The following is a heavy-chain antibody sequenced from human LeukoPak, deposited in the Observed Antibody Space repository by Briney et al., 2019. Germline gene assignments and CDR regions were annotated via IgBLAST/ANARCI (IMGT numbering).Heavy chain of an antibody. CDR1: GFTFSRYW. J-gene: IGHJ4*02. CDR2: IKQDGSEK. V-gene: IGHV3-7*01. CDR3: AKVPRTNHDNFFDY. Sequence: PGGSLRLSCAASGFTFSRYWMSWVRQAPGKGLEWVANIKQDGSEKYYVDSVKGRFTISRDNAKISLYLQMNSLRAEDTALYYCAKVPRTNHDNFFDYWGQGTLVTVSS. D-gene: IGHD2-8*01.